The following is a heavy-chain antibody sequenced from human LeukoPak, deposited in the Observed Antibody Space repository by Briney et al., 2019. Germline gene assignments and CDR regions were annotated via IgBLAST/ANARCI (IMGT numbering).Heavy chain of an antibody. D-gene: IGHD3-10*01. V-gene: IGHV4-39*07. CDR2: IYYSGST. CDR1: GGSISSYY. J-gene: IGHJ5*02. Sequence: SETLSLTCTVSGGSISSYYWGWIRQPPGKGLEWIGSIYYSGSTYYNPSLKSRVTISVDTSKNQFSLKLSSVTAADTAVYYCARLKEPPTETRPDVRGVIITEGDQLNWFDPWGQGTLVTVSS. CDR3: ARLKEPPTETRPDVRGVIITEGDQLNWFDP.